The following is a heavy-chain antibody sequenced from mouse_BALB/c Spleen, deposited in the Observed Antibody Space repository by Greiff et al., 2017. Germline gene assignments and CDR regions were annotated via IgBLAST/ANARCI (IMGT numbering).Heavy chain of an antibody. V-gene: IGHV1S81*02. Sequence: QVQLKESGAELVKPGASVKLSCKASGYTFTSYWMHWVKQRPGQGLEWIGEINPSNGRTNYNEKFKSKATLTVDKSSSTAYMQLSSLTSEDTAVYYCARCYGNYRYAMDYWGQGTSVTVSS. D-gene: IGHD2-1*01. CDR3: ARCYGNYRYAMDY. J-gene: IGHJ4*01. CDR1: GYTFTSYW. CDR2: INPSNGRT.